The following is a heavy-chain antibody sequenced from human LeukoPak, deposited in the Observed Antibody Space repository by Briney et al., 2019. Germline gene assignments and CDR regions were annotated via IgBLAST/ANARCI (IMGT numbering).Heavy chain of an antibody. V-gene: IGHV3-21*04. Sequence: GGSLRLSCTASGFNVSRKYMNWVRQAPGKGLEWVSSISSSSGYIYYADSVKGRFTISRDNAKNSLYLQMNSLRAEDTAIYYCATYRQVLLPFESWGQGTLVTVSS. D-gene: IGHD2-8*02. J-gene: IGHJ4*02. CDR2: ISSSSGYI. CDR1: GFNVSRKY. CDR3: ATYRQVLLPFES.